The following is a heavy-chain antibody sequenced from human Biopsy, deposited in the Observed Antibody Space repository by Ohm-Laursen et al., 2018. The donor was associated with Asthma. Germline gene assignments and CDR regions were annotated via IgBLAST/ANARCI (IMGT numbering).Heavy chain of an antibody. CDR2: IYYIGST. D-gene: IGHD3-16*01. J-gene: IGHJ4*02. Sequence: TLSLTCTVSGGSIRSNFYYWGWIRQPPGKGLEWIGYIYYIGSTYYNPSLKSRVAISLDTSKNQFSLKLSSVTAADTAVCFCARRGGVRRYFDYWGQGTLVTVSS. V-gene: IGHV4-30-4*01. CDR3: ARRGGVRRYFDY. CDR1: GGSIRSNFYY.